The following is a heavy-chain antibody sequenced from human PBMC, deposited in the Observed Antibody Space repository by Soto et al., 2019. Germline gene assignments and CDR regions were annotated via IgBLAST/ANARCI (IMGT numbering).Heavy chain of an antibody. CDR3: ARVQGLGDYYDSRYFDY. J-gene: IGHJ4*02. Sequence: TLSLTCTVAGGAISSGGYYWSWIRQHPGKGLEWIGYIYYSVSTYYNPSLKSRVTISVDTSKNQFSLKLSSVTAADPAVYYCARVQGLGDYYDSRYFDYWGQGTLVTVSS. CDR2: IYYSVST. CDR1: GGAISSGGYY. D-gene: IGHD3-22*01. V-gene: IGHV4-31*03.